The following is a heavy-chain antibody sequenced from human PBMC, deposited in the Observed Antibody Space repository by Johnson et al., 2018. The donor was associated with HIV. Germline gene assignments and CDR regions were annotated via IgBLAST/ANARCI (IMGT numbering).Heavy chain of an antibody. CDR1: GFTFSSYA. D-gene: IGHD5-18*01. CDR3: ANGGYSYGYDAFDI. Sequence: QVQLVESGGGVVQPGRSLRLSCAASGFTFSSYAMHWVRQAPGKGLEWVAVISYDGSNKYYADSVKGRFTISRANSKNTLYLQMNSLRAEDTAVYYCANGGYSYGYDAFDIWGQGTMVTVSS. CDR2: ISYDGSNK. J-gene: IGHJ3*02. V-gene: IGHV3-30*14.